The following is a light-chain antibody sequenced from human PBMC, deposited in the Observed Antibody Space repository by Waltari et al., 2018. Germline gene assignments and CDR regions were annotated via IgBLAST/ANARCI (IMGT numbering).Light chain of an antibody. CDR1: QSFTSRC. CDR3: RQYGSSPGT. J-gene: IGKJ2*01. Sequence: CRATQSFTSRCLAWYQQTPRQYPRLLICGASRRPTDVPDRYSDSGSGSDFTHTISRREPEVFAVYYCRQYGSSPGTFGQGTKVESK. V-gene: IGKV3-20*01. CDR2: GAS.